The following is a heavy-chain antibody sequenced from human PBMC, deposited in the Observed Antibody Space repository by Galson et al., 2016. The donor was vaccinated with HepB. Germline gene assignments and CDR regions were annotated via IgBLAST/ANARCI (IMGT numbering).Heavy chain of an antibody. V-gene: IGHV3-11*01. J-gene: IGHJ3*01. CDR2: VSRSGDSM. CDR1: GFNFSDYY. Sequence: SLRLSCAASGFNFSDYYMNWIRQAPGKGLEWVSYVSRSGDSMPYADSVRGRFTISRDNVKKSLYLQMTNLRPEDTAVYYCARDLPDDSVEYFDVFDLWGQGTMVTVSS. D-gene: IGHD4-17*01. CDR3: ARDLPDDSVEYFDVFDL.